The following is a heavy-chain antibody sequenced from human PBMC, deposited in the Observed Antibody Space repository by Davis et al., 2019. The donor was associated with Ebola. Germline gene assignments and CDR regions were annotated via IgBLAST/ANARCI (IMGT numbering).Heavy chain of an antibody. V-gene: IGHV1-46*01. D-gene: IGHD2-21*01. CDR1: GYGFINYG. CDR3: AKDALVVVWLYGMDV. CDR2: INPSGGST. J-gene: IGHJ6*02. Sequence: AASVPVSCKASGYGFINYGITWVRQAPGQGREWMGIINPSGGSTSYPQKFHGRVTMTRDTSTGTVYMELSSLRTEDNALYYCAKDALVVVWLYGMDVWGQGTTVTVSS.